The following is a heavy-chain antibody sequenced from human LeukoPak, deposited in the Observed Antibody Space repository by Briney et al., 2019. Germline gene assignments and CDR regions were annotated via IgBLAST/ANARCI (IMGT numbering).Heavy chain of an antibody. J-gene: IGHJ4*02. CDR1: GGSISYYY. D-gene: IGHD3-10*01. CDR2: IYYSGSNNSGGT. V-gene: IGHV4-59*01. Sequence: PSENLSLTCTVSGGSISYYYWSWIRQPPGKGLECIGYIYYSGSNNSGGTNYNPSLKSRVTISVDTSKNQFSLELSSVTAADTAVYYCARGTLLWFGELFDYWGQGTLVTVSS. CDR3: ARGTLLWFGELFDY.